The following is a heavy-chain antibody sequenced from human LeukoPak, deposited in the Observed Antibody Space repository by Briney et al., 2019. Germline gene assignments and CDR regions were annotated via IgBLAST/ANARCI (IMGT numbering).Heavy chain of an antibody. J-gene: IGHJ4*02. CDR3: AGSISWDSYFDY. CDR1: GGSMTNYY. Sequence: SETLSLTCTVSGGSMTNYYWSWIRQPAGKGLEWIGRIYTSGDTNYNPSLKSRVVMSVDASKNQFSLKLSSVTAADTAVYYCAGSISWDSYFDYWGQGTPVTVSS. CDR2: IYTSGDT. V-gene: IGHV4-4*07. D-gene: IGHD6-13*01.